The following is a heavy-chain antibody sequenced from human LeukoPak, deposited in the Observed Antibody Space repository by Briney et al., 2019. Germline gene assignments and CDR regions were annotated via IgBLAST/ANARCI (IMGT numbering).Heavy chain of an antibody. D-gene: IGHD2-21*02. CDR3: ARLVNFCGGDCYSFDY. Sequence: ASVKVSCKASGYTFTSYGISWVRQAPGQGLEWMGWISAYNGNTNYAQKLQGRVTMTTDTSTSTAYMELRSLRSDDTAVYYCARLVNFCGGDCYSFDYWGQGTPVTVSS. CDR2: ISAYNGNT. V-gene: IGHV1-18*01. CDR1: GYTFTSYG. J-gene: IGHJ4*02.